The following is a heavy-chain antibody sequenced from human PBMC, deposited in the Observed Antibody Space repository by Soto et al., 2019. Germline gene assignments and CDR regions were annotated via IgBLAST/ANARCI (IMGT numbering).Heavy chain of an antibody. D-gene: IGHD3-16*01. CDR2: LDQDGSER. Sequence: EVQLVESGGGLVQPGGSLRLSCAASGFTFSTYWMTWVRRPPGKGLEWVANLDQDGSERYYVDSVRGRFTISRDNAKNSLYLQMNSLRGQDTAVYYCVCGGNFFVYWGQGTLVTV. CDR1: GFTFSTYW. V-gene: IGHV3-7*01. J-gene: IGHJ4*02. CDR3: VCGGNFFVY.